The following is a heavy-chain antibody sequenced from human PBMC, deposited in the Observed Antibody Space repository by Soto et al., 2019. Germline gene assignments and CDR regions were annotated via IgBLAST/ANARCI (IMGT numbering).Heavy chain of an antibody. V-gene: IGHV3-23*01. CDR3: AKAAYYYDSSGYYYGYYFDY. Sequence: GGSLRLSCAASGFTFSSYAMSWVRQAPGKGLEWVSAISGSGGSTYYADSVKGRFTISRDNSKNTLYLQMNSLRAEDTAVYYCAKAAYYYDSSGYYYGYYFDYWGQGTLVTVSS. CDR1: GFTFSSYA. CDR2: ISGSGGST. J-gene: IGHJ4*02. D-gene: IGHD3-22*01.